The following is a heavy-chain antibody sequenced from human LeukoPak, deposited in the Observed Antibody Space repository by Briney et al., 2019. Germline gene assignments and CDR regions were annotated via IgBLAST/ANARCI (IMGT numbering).Heavy chain of an antibody. CDR2: ISAYNGNT. Sequence: ASVKVSCKASGYTFTSYGISWVRQASGQGLEWMGWISAYNGNTNYAQKLQGRVTMTTDTSTSTAYMELRSLRSDDTAVYYCARYSLGSIYDYVWGSSNRNFDYWGQGTLVTVSS. V-gene: IGHV1-18*01. D-gene: IGHD3-16*01. CDR1: GYTFTSYG. J-gene: IGHJ4*02. CDR3: ARYSLGSIYDYVWGSSNRNFDY.